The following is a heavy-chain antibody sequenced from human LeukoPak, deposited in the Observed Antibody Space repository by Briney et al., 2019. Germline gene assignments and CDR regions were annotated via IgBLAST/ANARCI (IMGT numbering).Heavy chain of an antibody. J-gene: IGHJ4*02. CDR2: IYTSGST. D-gene: IGHD5-18*01. V-gene: IGHV4-61*02. Sequence: TLSLTCTVSGGSISSGSYYWSWIRQPAGKGLEWIGRIYTSGSTNYNPSLKSRVTISVDTSKNQFSLKLNSVTASDTAMYYCARSVVGYDNFDYWGQGTLVTVSS. CDR1: GGSISSGSYY. CDR3: ARSVVGYDNFDY.